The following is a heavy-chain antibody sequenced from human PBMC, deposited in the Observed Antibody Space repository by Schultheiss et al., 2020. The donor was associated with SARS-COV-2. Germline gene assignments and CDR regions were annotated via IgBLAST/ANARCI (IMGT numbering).Heavy chain of an antibody. Sequence: SETLSLTCAVYGGSFSGYYWSWIRQPPGKGLEWIGEINHSGSTNYNPSLKSRVTMSVDTSKNQFSLKLSSVTAADTAVYYCARLPQTGRPMSMVRGVNFDYWGQGTLVTVSS. CDR2: INHSGST. D-gene: IGHD3-10*01. CDR3: ARLPQTGRPMSMVRGVNFDY. CDR1: GGSFSGYY. V-gene: IGHV4-34*01. J-gene: IGHJ4*02.